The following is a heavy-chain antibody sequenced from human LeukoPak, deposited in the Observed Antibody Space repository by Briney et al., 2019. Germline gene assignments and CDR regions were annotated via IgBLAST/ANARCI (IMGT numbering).Heavy chain of an antibody. CDR2: INQDGSEK. D-gene: IGHD3-3*01. Sequence: WGSLTLPCPVSGFTLDYFWLSWVRQAPGKGLEFVAKINQDGSEKYYVESVKGRFTISRNNAKNSLYLQMNSLRAEDTAVYYCARQVEWYWYFGLWGRGTLVTVSS. J-gene: IGHJ2*01. CDR3: ARQVEWYWYFGL. CDR1: GFTLDYFW. V-gene: IGHV3-7*03.